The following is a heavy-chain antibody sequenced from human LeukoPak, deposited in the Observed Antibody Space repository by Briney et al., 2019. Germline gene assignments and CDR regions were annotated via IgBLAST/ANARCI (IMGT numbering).Heavy chain of an antibody. CDR3: ARDGNYDSSGYPSAFDI. V-gene: IGHV4-59*01. D-gene: IGHD3-22*01. Sequence: PSETLSLTCTVSGGSISSCYWSWIRKPPGKGQEWIGYFYYSRSTNYNPSLKRRVTISIDTSKNRFSLELSSVTAADAAVYYCARDGNYDSSGYPSAFDIWGQGTMVTVSS. CDR1: GGSISSCY. J-gene: IGHJ3*02. CDR2: FYYSRST.